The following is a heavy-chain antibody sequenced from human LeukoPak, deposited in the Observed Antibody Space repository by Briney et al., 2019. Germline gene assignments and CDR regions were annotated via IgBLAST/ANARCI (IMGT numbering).Heavy chain of an antibody. V-gene: IGHV3-49*04. CDR1: GFTFGDYA. D-gene: IGHD2-15*01. CDR2: IRRKAYGGTT. Sequence: PGLSPRLSCTASGFTFGDYAMSWVRQAPGKGREGGSFIRRKAYGGTTEYAASVKGRFPISRDHSNSLAYLQMKSLKTEDTAVYYCSRDFFSGAPVNVFQHWGQGTLVSVPS. J-gene: IGHJ1*01. CDR3: SRDFFSGAPVNVFQH.